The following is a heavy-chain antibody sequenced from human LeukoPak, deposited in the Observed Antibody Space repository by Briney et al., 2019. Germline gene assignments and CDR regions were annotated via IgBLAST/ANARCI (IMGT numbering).Heavy chain of an antibody. CDR3: AKSGGLSGSGRLAMDV. D-gene: IGHD3-10*01. J-gene: IGHJ6*02. CDR1: GFTFSSYA. CDR2: ISDSGGST. Sequence: GGSLRLSCAASGFTFSSYAMSWVRQAPGKGLEWVSGISDSGGSTYYADSVTGRFTISRDNSKNTLYVQMNSLRVEDTAVYYCAKSGGLSGSGRLAMDVWGQGTTVTVSS. V-gene: IGHV3-23*01.